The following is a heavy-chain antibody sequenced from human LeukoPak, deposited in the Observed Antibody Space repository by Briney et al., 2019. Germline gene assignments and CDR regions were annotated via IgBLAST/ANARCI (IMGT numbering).Heavy chain of an antibody. Sequence: SETLSLTCGVYGGSFSGYYWTWIRQSPGMGLEWIGEIIHTGRTNYNPSLTSRVSISVDTSKNQFSLKLSSVTAADTAVYYCASPRGVGEVLWFDPWGQGTLVTVSS. CDR3: ASPRGVGEVLWFDP. CDR2: IIHTGRT. CDR1: GGSFSGYY. J-gene: IGHJ5*02. V-gene: IGHV4-34*12. D-gene: IGHD3-16*01.